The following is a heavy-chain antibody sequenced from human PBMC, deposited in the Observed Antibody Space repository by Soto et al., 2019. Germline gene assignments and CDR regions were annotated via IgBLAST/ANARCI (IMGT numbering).Heavy chain of an antibody. CDR1: GYTFTSYY. J-gene: IGHJ6*03. CDR2: INPSGGST. CDR3: ARDFSLDWNYVPYYYYMDV. D-gene: IGHD1-7*01. V-gene: IGHV1-46*03. Sequence: GASVKVSCKASGYTFTSYYMHWVRQAPGQGLEWMGIINPSGGSTSYAQKFQGRVTMTRDTSTSTVYMELSSLRSEDTAVYYCARDFSLDWNYVPYYYYMDVWGKGTTVTVSS.